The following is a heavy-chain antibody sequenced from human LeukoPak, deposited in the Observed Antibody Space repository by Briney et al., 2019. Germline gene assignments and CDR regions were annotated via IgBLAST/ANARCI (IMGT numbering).Heavy chain of an antibody. CDR3: AKDNVAAAGRYFDY. CDR1: GFTFSSYT. CDR2: ISSTKTYI. D-gene: IGHD6-13*01. J-gene: IGHJ4*02. V-gene: IGHV3-21*01. Sequence: GGSLRLSCAVSGFTFSSYTMHWVRQAPGKGLEWVSSISSTKTYIYYADSVKGRFTISRDNSKNTLYLQMHSLRAEDTAVYYCAKDNVAAAGRYFDYWGQGTLVTVSS.